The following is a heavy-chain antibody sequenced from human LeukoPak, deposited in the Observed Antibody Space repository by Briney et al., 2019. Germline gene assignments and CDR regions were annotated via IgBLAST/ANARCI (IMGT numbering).Heavy chain of an antibody. CDR2: ISSSSSTI. CDR3: AKDYGKYCSGGSCYSAEYFQH. J-gene: IGHJ1*01. CDR1: GFTFSSYS. Sequence: GGSLRLSCAASGFTFSSYSMNWVRQAPGKGLEWVSYISSSSSTIYYADSVKGRFTISRDNAKNSLYLQMNSLRAEDTAVYYCAKDYGKYCSGGSCYSAEYFQHWGQGTLVTVSS. D-gene: IGHD2-15*01. V-gene: IGHV3-48*04.